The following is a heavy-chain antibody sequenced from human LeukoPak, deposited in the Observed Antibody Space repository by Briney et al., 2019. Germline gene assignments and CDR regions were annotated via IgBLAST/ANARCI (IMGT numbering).Heavy chain of an antibody. Sequence: PSETLSLTCAVYGGSFSGYYWSWIRQPPGKGLEWIGEINHSGSTNYNPSLKSRVTISVDTSKNQFSLKLSSVTAADTAVYYCARAPNYYDSSGYSTRAYYFDYWGQGTLVTVSS. J-gene: IGHJ4*02. D-gene: IGHD3-22*01. V-gene: IGHV4-34*01. CDR3: ARAPNYYDSSGYSTRAYYFDY. CDR2: INHSGST. CDR1: GGSFSGYY.